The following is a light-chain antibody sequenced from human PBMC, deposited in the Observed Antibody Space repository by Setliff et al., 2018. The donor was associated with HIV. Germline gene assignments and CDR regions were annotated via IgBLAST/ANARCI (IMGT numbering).Light chain of an antibody. CDR2: DDS. V-gene: IGLV3-21*02. CDR1: NIGSKS. CDR3: QVWDSSSDLL. J-gene: IGLJ3*02. Sequence: SYELTQPPSVSVAPGETARITCGGDNIGSKSVHWYQQKSGQAPVLVVYDDSDRPSGIPERFSGSNSGNTATLTISRVEAGDEADYYCQVWDSSSDLLFGGGT.